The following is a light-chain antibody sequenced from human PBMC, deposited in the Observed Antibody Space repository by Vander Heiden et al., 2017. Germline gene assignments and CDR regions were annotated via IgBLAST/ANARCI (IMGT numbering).Light chain of an antibody. V-gene: IGKV1-5*03. J-gene: IGKJ2*01. Sequence: DIQITQSPSTLSASVGVRVTITCRASQSISSWLAWYQQKPGKAHKLLIYKASTLQSGGPSRFSGSGSGTEFTLTISSLQPDDFAIYHCQQYNSYSPYTFGQGTKLEI. CDR2: KAS. CDR3: QQYNSYSPYT. CDR1: QSISSW.